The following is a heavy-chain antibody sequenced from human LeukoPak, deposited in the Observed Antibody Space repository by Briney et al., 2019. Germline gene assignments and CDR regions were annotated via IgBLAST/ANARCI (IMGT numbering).Heavy chain of an antibody. CDR1: GFTFGDHA. CDR2: IRSKAYGGTP. J-gene: IGHJ4*02. CDR3: TRIGTSGGEFDY. Sequence: GGSLRLSCTASGFTFGDHAMSWVRQAPGKGLEWVGFIRSKAYGGTPEYAASVKGRFTISRDDSTRIAYLQLNSLKTEDTAVYYCTRIGTSGGEFDYWGQGTLVTVSS. D-gene: IGHD2-2*01. V-gene: IGHV3-49*04.